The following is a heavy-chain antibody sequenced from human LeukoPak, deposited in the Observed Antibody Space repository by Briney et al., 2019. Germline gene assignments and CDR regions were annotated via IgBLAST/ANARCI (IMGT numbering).Heavy chain of an antibody. J-gene: IGHJ6*02. CDR2: MNPNSGNT. CDR3: ARGGILLQGVTILYGMDV. V-gene: IGHV1-8*01. CDR1: GYSFSTFD. D-gene: IGHD3-10*01. Sequence: ASLKVSCKTSGYSFSTFDINWVRQATGQGLEWMGWMNPNSGNTNYEQKFQGRLTMTRDTSISTAYMELSSLRSEDTAVYYCARGGILLQGVTILYGMDVWGQGTTVTVSS.